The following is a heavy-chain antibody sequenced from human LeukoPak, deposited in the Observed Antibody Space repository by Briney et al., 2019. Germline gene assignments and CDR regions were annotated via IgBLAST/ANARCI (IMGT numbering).Heavy chain of an antibody. CDR3: ARDGTPSQGSGWVYMDV. Sequence: GGSLRLSCAASGFTFSSYSMNWVRQAPGKGLEWVSSIGTSSSYIYYADSLKGRFTISRDNAKNSLYLQMNSLRAEDTAVYYCARDGTPSQGSGWVYMDVWGKGTTVTISS. J-gene: IGHJ6*03. CDR2: IGTSSSYI. D-gene: IGHD6-25*01. V-gene: IGHV3-21*01. CDR1: GFTFSSYS.